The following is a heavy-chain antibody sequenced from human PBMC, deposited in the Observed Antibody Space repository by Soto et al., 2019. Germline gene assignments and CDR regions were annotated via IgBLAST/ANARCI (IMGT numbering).Heavy chain of an antibody. CDR2: IWYDGSNK. CDR1: GFTFSRYG. D-gene: IGHD6-13*01. J-gene: IGHJ4*02. Sequence: GGSLRLSCAASGFTFSRYGMHWVRQAPGKGLGWVAVIWYDGSNKYYAESVKGRFTISRDNSKNTLYLQMNSLRDDDTAVYYCARGSSNWAYYFDFWGQGT. V-gene: IGHV3-33*01. CDR3: ARGSSNWAYYFDF.